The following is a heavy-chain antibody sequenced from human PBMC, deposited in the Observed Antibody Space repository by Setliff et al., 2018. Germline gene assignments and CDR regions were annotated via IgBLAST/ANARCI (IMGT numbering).Heavy chain of an antibody. CDR1: GYTFTSYG. CDR2: ISAYNGYT. CDR3: ARGRTVGATNRHRLYYFDY. V-gene: IGHV1-18*01. Sequence: ASVKVSCKASGYTFTSYGISWVRQAPGQGLEWMGWISAYNGYTNYAQKLQGRVTMTTDTSTSTAYMELRSLRSDDTAVYYCARGRTVGATNRHRLYYFDYWGQGTLVTV. J-gene: IGHJ4*02. D-gene: IGHD1-26*01.